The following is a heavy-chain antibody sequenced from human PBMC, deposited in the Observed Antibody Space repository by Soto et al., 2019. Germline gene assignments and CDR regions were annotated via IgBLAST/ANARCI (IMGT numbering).Heavy chain of an antibody. Sequence: GALRLSCASSGFTFSSYAMHWVRQAPGKGLEWVAVISYDGSNKYYADSVRGRFTISRDNSKNTLYLQMNSLRSEDTAVYYCASFNRDYYGSGSYLVGAFDIWGQGTMVTVS. CDR2: ISYDGSNK. CDR1: GFTFSSYA. V-gene: IGHV3-30-3*01. D-gene: IGHD3-10*01. J-gene: IGHJ3*02. CDR3: ASFNRDYYGSGSYLVGAFDI.